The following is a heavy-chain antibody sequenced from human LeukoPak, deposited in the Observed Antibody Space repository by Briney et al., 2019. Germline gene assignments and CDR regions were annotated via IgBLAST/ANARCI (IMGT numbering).Heavy chain of an antibody. CDR3: TRVGATRGVYFDY. J-gene: IGHJ4*02. D-gene: IGHD1-26*01. CDR1: GFTFGDYA. V-gene: IGHV3-49*04. CDR2: IRSKAYGGTT. Sequence: GGSLRLSCTASGFTFGDYAMSWVRQAPGKGLEWVGFIRSKAYGGTTEYAASVKGRITISRDDSKSIAYLQMNSLKTEDTAVYYCTRVGATRGVYFDYWGQGTLVTVSS.